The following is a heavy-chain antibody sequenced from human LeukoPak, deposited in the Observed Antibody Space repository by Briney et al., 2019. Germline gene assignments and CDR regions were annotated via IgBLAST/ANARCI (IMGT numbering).Heavy chain of an antibody. CDR2: IISSSSII. J-gene: IGHJ4*02. V-gene: IGHV3-48*04. D-gene: IGHD1-1*01. Sequence: GGSLRLSCAASGFTFSSYGMHWVRQAPGKGLEWVAYIISSSSIIYYADSVKGRFTISRDNAKNSLYLQMNSLRAEDTAVYYCASGTTRLDYFDYWGQGALVTVSS. CDR1: GFTFSSYG. CDR3: ASGTTRLDYFDY.